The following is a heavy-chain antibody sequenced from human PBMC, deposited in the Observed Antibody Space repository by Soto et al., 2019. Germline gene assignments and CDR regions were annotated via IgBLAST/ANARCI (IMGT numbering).Heavy chain of an antibody. CDR1: GYTFTDYY. V-gene: IGHV1-2*02. Sequence: ASVKVSCKASGYTFTDYYLHWVRQAPGQGLEWMGWINPNTGASNSAQSFQGRVTMTRDTSIGTAYMELSRLTSDDTAVYFCARVVAGYDCWGQGTLVTVSS. J-gene: IGHJ4*02. CDR2: INPNTGAS. CDR3: ARVVAGYDC. D-gene: IGHD6-19*01.